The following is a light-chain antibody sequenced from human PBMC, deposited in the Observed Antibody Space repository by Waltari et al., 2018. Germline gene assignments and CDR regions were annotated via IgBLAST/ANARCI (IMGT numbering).Light chain of an antibody. CDR3: SSYAGSNKV. Sequence: QSALTQPPSASGSLGQSVTISCTGTSSDVGGYNYVSWYQQHPGKAPKLMIYDVTKRPSGVPDRFSGSKSGNTASLTVSGLQAEDEADYYCSSYAGSNKVFGTGTKVTVL. V-gene: IGLV2-8*01. CDR1: SSDVGGYNY. J-gene: IGLJ1*01. CDR2: DVT.